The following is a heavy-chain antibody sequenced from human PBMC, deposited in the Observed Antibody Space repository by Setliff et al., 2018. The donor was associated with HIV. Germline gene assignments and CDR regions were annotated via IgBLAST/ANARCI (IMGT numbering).Heavy chain of an antibody. D-gene: IGHD6-19*01. J-gene: IGHJ4*02. V-gene: IGHV3-23*01. CDR2: ITSSSGCT. CDR3: ARSAPDNSDLDY. Sequence: PGGSLRLSCAASGFTFSNYAMSWVRQAPGKGLEWVSAITSSSGCTYHADSVKGRFTLSRDNAKNTVYLQVRSLRPDDTAMYYCARSAPDNSDLDYWGQGTLVTVSS. CDR1: GFTFSNYA.